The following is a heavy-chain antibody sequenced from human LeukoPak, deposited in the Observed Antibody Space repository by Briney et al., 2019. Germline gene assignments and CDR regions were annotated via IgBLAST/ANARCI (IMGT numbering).Heavy chain of an antibody. CDR1: GGSISSSSYY. CDR3: ARHLSRGATDAFDI. Sequence: PSETLSLTCTVSGGSISSSSYYWGWIRQPPGKGLEWIGSIYYSGSTYYNPSLKSRVTISVDTSKNQFSLKLSSVTAADTAVYYCARHLSRGATDAFDIWGQGTMVTVSS. CDR2: IYYSGST. V-gene: IGHV4-39*07. J-gene: IGHJ3*02. D-gene: IGHD1-26*01.